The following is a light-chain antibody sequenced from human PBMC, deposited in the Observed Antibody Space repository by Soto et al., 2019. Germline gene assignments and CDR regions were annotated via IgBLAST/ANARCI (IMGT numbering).Light chain of an antibody. CDR3: QQYFSVPVT. Sequence: DIVMTQSPDSLAVSLGEKATITCKSSQSIFYTSTARNHLAWYQQRPGQPPNLLIYWASTRESAVPDRSGGSGSGADFTLTLSSLQAEDGAVYYCQQYFSVPVTFGGGTKLEIK. J-gene: IGKJ4*01. CDR1: QSIFYTSTARNH. CDR2: WAS. V-gene: IGKV4-1*01.